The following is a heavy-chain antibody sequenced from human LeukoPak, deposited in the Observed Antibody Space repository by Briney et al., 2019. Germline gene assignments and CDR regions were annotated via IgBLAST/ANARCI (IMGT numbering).Heavy chain of an antibody. CDR1: GYCFTTNG. J-gene: IGHJ5*02. CDR3: ARGGVGYCSGGSCPSNWFDP. CDR2: ISGYNGNT. V-gene: IGHV1-18*01. D-gene: IGHD2-15*01. Sequence: GASVKLSCKGSGYCFTTNGITWVRQGPGQALEWMGWISGYNGNTNYAQKIQGRVTMTTDTSTSTAYRELRSLRSDDTAVYYCARGGVGYCSGGSCPSNWFDPWGQGTLVTVSS.